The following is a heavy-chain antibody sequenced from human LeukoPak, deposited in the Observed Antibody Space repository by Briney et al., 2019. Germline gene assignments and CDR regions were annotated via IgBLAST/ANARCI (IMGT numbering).Heavy chain of an antibody. CDR2: ISSSSSYI. CDR3: ARGGSSGSFDY. D-gene: IGHD6-6*01. Sequence: GGSLRLSCAASGFTFSSYSMNWVRQAPGTGLEWVSSISSSSSYIYYADSVKGRFTISRDNAKNSLYLQMNSLRAEDTAVYYCARGGSSGSFDYWGQGTLVTVSS. V-gene: IGHV3-21*01. CDR1: GFTFSSYS. J-gene: IGHJ4*02.